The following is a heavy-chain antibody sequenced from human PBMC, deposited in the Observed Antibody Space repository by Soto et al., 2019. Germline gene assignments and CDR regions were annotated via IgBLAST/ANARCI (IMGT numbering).Heavy chain of an antibody. CDR2: ISAYNGNT. V-gene: IGHV1-18*01. D-gene: IGHD2-21*02. CDR3: ARETSLAYCGGDCYPDYYYYYGMDV. J-gene: IGHJ6*02. Sequence: ASVKVSCKASGYTFTSYGISWVRQAPGQGLEWMGWISAYNGNTNYAQKLQGRVTMTTDTSTSTAYMELRSLRSDDTAVYYCARETSLAYCGGDCYPDYYYYYGMDVWGQGTTVTVSS. CDR1: GYTFTSYG.